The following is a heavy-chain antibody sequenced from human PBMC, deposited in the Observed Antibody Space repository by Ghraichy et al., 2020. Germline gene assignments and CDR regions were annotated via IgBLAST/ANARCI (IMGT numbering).Heavy chain of an antibody. CDR1: GGSISSYY. Sequence: SETLSLTCTVSGGSISSYYWSWIRQPPGKGLEWIGYIYYSGSTNYNPSLKSRVTISVDTSKNQFSLKLSSVTAADTAVYYCAITEIAAAGLGYYGMDVWGQGTTVTVSS. D-gene: IGHD6-13*01. J-gene: IGHJ6*02. CDR3: AITEIAAAGLGYYGMDV. V-gene: IGHV4-59*01. CDR2: IYYSGST.